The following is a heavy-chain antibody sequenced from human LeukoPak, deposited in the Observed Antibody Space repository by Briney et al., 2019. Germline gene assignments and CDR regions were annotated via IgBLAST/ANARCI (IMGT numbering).Heavy chain of an antibody. J-gene: IGHJ6*02. Sequence: SETLALTCTVSGGSISSSSDYWGWIRQPPGKGLEWIGSIYYSGSTYYNPSLKSRVTISVDTSKNQFSLKLSSVTAADTAVYYCASLGYCSGGSCYYYYYGMDVWGQGTTVTVSS. D-gene: IGHD2-15*01. CDR2: IYYSGST. CDR3: ASLGYCSGGSCYYYYYGMDV. V-gene: IGHV4-39*01. CDR1: GGSISSSSDY.